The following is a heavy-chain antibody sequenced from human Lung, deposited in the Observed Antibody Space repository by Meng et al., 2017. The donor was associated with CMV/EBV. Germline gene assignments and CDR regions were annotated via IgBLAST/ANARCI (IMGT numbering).Heavy chain of an antibody. CDR2: IYPGDSDT. D-gene: IGHD6-6*01. CDR1: GYSFTSYW. CDR3: ARELSSSSYYYGMDV. V-gene: IGHV5-51*01. J-gene: IGHJ6*02. Sequence: GEXXKISCKGSGYSFTSYWIGWVRQMPGKGLEWMGIIYPGDSDTRYSPSFQGQVTISADKSISTAYLQWSSLKASDTAMYYCARELSSSSYYYGMDVWGQGTXGHRLL.